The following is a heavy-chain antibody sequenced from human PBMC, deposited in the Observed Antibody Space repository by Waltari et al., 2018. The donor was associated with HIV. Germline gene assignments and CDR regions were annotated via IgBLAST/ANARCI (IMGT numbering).Heavy chain of an antibody. CDR2: IWYDGTNK. CDR3: ARDRSEGGGYYYYGLDV. Sequence: QVQLVESGGGVVQPGRSLRLSCAASGFTFRSYGMHWVRQAPGKGLEWLAVIWYDGTNKYYADAVKGRFTISRDNSKNTLYLQMNILRAEDTAVYYCARDRSEGGGYYYYGLDVWGQGTTVTVSS. V-gene: IGHV3-33*01. J-gene: IGHJ6*02. D-gene: IGHD2-15*01. CDR1: GFTFRSYG.